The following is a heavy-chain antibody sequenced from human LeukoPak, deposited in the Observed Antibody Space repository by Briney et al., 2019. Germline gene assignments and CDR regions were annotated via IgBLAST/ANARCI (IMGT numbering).Heavy chain of an antibody. CDR1: GGTFSSYA. Sequence: AVTVSCKASGGTFSSYAISGVRQAPGQGRDCMGGIIPIFGTANYAQKFQGIGTITADESTSTAYMELSSLRSEDKAVSYCARVPKGEGYNYYFDYWGQGTLVTVSS. CDR2: IIPIFGTA. CDR3: ARVPKGEGYNYYFDY. V-gene: IGHV1-69*13. D-gene: IGHD5-24*01. J-gene: IGHJ4*02.